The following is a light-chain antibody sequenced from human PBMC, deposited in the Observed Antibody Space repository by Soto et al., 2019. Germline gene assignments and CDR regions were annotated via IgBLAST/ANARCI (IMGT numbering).Light chain of an antibody. Sequence: EIVMTHSPATLSVSPGERATLSCRASQSVSNNLAWYQQKPGQAPRLLIYGASTRATAIPARFSGSGSGTEFTLTISSLQSEDFANYYCQQYDTYFRYTFGQGTKLDIK. CDR2: GAS. CDR1: QSVSNN. V-gene: IGKV3-15*01. CDR3: QQYDTYFRYT. J-gene: IGKJ2*01.